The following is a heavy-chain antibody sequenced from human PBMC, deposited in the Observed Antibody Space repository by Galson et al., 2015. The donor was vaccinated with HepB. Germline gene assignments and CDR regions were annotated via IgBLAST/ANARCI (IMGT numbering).Heavy chain of an antibody. J-gene: IGHJ4*02. D-gene: IGHD4-17*01. CDR3: ARGTTMTTVTPSDY. CDR2: IIPIFGTP. Sequence: SVKVSCKASGGTFSRYAISWVRQAPGQGPEWMGGIIPIFGTPNYAQKFQGRVTITADESTSTAYMELSSLRSEDTAVYYCARGTTMTTVTPSDYWGQGTLVTVSS. V-gene: IGHV1-69*13. CDR1: GGTFSRYA.